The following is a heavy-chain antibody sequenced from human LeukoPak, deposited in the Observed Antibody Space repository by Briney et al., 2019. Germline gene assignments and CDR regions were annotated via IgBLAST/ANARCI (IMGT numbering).Heavy chain of an antibody. Sequence: PGGSLRLSCAASGFIFSTYAMSWVRQAPGKGLEWVSAISGSGGSTYFADSVKGRFTISRDNSKNTLYLQMNSLRAEDTAVYYCAKAQRDFVVVVAATRDYYYYGMGVWGQGTTVTVSS. D-gene: IGHD2-15*01. CDR3: AKAQRDFVVVVAATRDYYYYGMGV. J-gene: IGHJ6*02. CDR1: GFIFSTYA. CDR2: ISGSGGST. V-gene: IGHV3-23*01.